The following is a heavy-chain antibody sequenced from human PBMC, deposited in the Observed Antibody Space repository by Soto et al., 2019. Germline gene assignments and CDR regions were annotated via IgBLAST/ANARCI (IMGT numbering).Heavy chain of an antibody. Sequence: PGGSLRLSCAASGFTFSSYWMSWVRQAPGKGLEWVANIKQDGSEKYYVDSVKGRFTISRDNAKNSLYLQMNSLRAEDTAVYYCARDNYRYDYGMDVWGQGTTVTVSS. D-gene: IGHD4-4*01. CDR1: GFTFSSYW. V-gene: IGHV3-7*01. CDR2: IKQDGSEK. CDR3: ARDNYRYDYGMDV. J-gene: IGHJ6*02.